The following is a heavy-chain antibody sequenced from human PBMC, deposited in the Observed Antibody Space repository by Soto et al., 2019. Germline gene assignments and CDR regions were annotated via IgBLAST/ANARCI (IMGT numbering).Heavy chain of an antibody. CDR1: GYTFTIYD. CDR3: ARGVCGGAGSSLTTFDY. Sequence: ASLKVSCKASGYTFTIYDINWVRQATGQGLEWMGWMNPNSGNTGYAQKFQGRVTMTRNTSISTAYMELSSLRSEDTAVYYCARGVCGGAGSSLTTFDYWGQGTLVTVSS. CDR2: MNPNSGNT. J-gene: IGHJ4*02. D-gene: IGHD3-10*01. V-gene: IGHV1-8*01.